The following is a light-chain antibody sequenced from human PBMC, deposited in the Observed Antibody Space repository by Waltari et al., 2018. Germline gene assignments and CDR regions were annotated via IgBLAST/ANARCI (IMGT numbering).Light chain of an antibody. Sequence: EIVLTQSPGTLSLSPGERATLSCRASQSVSSSYLAWYQQKPGQAPRLLIYGASSRATGIPDRFSGSESATDFTLTISRLETEDFAVYYCQQYGSSPRTFGQGTKVEIK. CDR3: QQYGSSPRT. V-gene: IGKV3-20*01. CDR2: GAS. J-gene: IGKJ1*01. CDR1: QSVSSSY.